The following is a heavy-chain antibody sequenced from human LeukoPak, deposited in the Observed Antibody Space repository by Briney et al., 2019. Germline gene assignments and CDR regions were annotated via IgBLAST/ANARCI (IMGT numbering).Heavy chain of an antibody. V-gene: IGHV3-30*04. Sequence: GGSLRLSCAASGFTFSSYEMNWVRQAPGKGLEWVAVISYDGSNKYYADSVKGRFTISRDNSKNTLYLQMNSLRAEDTAVYYCAGGLDYMDVWGKGTTVTVSS. CDR2: ISYDGSNK. J-gene: IGHJ6*03. CDR1: GFTFSSYE. D-gene: IGHD3-16*01. CDR3: AGGLDYMDV.